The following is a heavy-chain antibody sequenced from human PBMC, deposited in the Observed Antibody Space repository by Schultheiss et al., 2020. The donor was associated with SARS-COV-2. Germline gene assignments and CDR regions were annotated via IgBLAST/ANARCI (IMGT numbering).Heavy chain of an antibody. CDR3: ARENYDSSGYYSYYYYGMDV. Sequence: GGSLRLSCAASGFTFSSYAMHWVRQAPGKGLEWVAVISYDGSNKYYADSVKGRFTISRDNSKNTLYLQMNSLRAEDTAVYYCARENYDSSGYYSYYYYGMDVWGQGTTVTVSS. CDR2: ISYDGSNK. D-gene: IGHD3-22*01. J-gene: IGHJ6*02. CDR1: GFTFSSYA. V-gene: IGHV3-30*01.